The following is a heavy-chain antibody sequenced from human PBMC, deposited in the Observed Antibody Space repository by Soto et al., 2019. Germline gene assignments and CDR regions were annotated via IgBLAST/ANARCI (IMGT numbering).Heavy chain of an antibody. CDR3: VKDGGDYAPFYFYSLDV. CDR1: GFTFSSYA. D-gene: IGHD4-17*01. V-gene: IGHV3-23*01. Sequence: EEQLLESGGGLVQPGGSLRLCCAASGFTFSSYAMTWVRQAPGKGLEWVSTISDSGGSTYYADSVKGRFTISRDNSKNTLYLHMNSLRAEETAVYYCVKDGGDYAPFYFYSLDVWGQGTTVTVSS. J-gene: IGHJ6*02. CDR2: ISDSGGST.